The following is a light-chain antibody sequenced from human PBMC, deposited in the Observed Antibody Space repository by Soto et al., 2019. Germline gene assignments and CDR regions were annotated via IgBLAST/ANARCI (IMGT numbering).Light chain of an antibody. V-gene: IGLV3-21*01. Sequence: SYELTQPPSVSVAPGKTARITCGGNKIGSKSVHWYQQKPGQAPVLVIYYDADRPSGIPARFSGSNSGNTATLTISRVEAGDEADYFCQVWDTSTDHPGVFGTGTKLTVL. CDR2: YDA. CDR1: KIGSKS. CDR3: QVWDTSTDHPGV. J-gene: IGLJ1*01.